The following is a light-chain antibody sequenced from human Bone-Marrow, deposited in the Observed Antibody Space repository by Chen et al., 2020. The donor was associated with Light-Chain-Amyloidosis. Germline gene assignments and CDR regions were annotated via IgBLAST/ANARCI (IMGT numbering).Light chain of an antibody. CDR1: SGSIATNY. CDR2: EDD. CDR3: QSDQGSSQGV. Sequence: NFMPTQPHSASEPPGQPVLTPCPPSSGSIATNYVQWYQQRPGSSPTTVIYEDDQRPSGVPDRFSGSIDRSSNSASLTISGLKTEDEADYYCQSDQGSSQGVFGGGTKLTVL. V-gene: IGLV6-57*01. J-gene: IGLJ3*02.